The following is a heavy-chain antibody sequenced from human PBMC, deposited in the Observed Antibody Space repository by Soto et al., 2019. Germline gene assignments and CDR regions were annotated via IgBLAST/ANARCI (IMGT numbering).Heavy chain of an antibody. D-gene: IGHD2-15*01. CDR3: ASGPYCSGGSCYSPDHGYYFDY. CDR2: IKQDGSEK. V-gene: IGHV3-7*01. Sequence: PGGSLRLSCAASGFTFSSYWMSWVRQAPGKGLEWVANIKQDGSEKYYVDSVKGRFTISRDNAKNSLYLQMNSLRAEDTAVYYCASGPYCSGGSCYSPDHGYYFDYWGQGTLVTVSS. J-gene: IGHJ4*02. CDR1: GFTFSSYW.